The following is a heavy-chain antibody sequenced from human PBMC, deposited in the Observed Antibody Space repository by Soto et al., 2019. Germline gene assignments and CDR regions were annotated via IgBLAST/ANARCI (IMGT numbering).Heavy chain of an antibody. CDR1: GFTFRSYW. Sequence: EVQLVESGGGLVQPGGSLRLSCAASGFTFRSYWVHWVRQVPGKGLVWVSRISNDGSSTSYADSVKGRFTISSDNAKNTLYLLLKSLRAEETAVYYCTRSDYYGSGSYIYYYGMDVWGQGTTVTVSS. J-gene: IGHJ6*02. D-gene: IGHD3-10*01. CDR2: ISNDGSST. V-gene: IGHV3-74*01. CDR3: TRSDYYGSGSYIYYYGMDV.